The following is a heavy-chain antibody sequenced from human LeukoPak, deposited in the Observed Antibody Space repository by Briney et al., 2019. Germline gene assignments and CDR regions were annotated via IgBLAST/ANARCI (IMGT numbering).Heavy chain of an antibody. J-gene: IGHJ4*02. V-gene: IGHV1-2*02. CDR2: INPNSGGT. CDR3: ARALRGVIVVVPAAQVGPGY. Sequence: GASVKVSCKASGYTFTGYYMHWVRQAPGQGLEWMGWINPNSGGTNYAQKFQGRVTMTRDTSISTAYMELSRLRSDDTAVYYCARALRGVIVVVPAAQVGPGYWGQGTLVTVSS. CDR1: GYTFTGYY. D-gene: IGHD2-2*01.